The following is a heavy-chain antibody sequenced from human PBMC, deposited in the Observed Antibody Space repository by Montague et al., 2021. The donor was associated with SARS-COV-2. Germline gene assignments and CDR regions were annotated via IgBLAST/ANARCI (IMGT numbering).Heavy chain of an antibody. CDR2: VHYSGNF. Sequence: SETLSLTCTVSGGSINSDCYCWGWIRQPTGKTLVWVVCVHYSGNFYSNLSLKSRIAISVDTYQNQFSLNVSSVTAADTAVYYCGGHGYGTVFLNDYWGQGTLVTVSS. V-gene: IGHV4-39*01. CDR1: GGSINSDCYC. J-gene: IGHJ4*02. CDR3: GGHGYGTVFLNDY. D-gene: IGHD5-18*01.